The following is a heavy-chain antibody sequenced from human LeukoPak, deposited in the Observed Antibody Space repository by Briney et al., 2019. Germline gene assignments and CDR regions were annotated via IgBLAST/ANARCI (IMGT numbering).Heavy chain of an antibody. CDR3: ARDPGIWGGFDI. V-gene: IGHV4-39*07. D-gene: IGHD2-15*01. Sequence: SETLSLTCTVSGGSISSSSYYWGWIRQPPGKGLEWIGSIYYSGSTYYNPSLKSRVTISVDTSKNQLSLKLSSVTAADTAVYYCARDPGIWGGFDIWGQGTMVTVSS. J-gene: IGHJ3*02. CDR1: GGSISSSSYY. CDR2: IYYSGST.